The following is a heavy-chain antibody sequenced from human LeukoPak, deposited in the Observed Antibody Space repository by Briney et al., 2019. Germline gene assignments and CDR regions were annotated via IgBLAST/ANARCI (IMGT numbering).Heavy chain of an antibody. CDR2: ISTSSSYI. J-gene: IGHJ3*02. V-gene: IGHV3-21*01. CDR1: GFTFSSYS. Sequence: GGSLRLSCAASGFTFSSYSMNWVRQAPGKGLEWVSSISTSSSYIYYADSVKGRFTISRHNAKNSLYLQMNSLRAEDTAVYYCARGRQNSGSYSDAFDIWGQGTMVTVSS. CDR3: ARGRQNSGSYSDAFDI. D-gene: IGHD1-26*01.